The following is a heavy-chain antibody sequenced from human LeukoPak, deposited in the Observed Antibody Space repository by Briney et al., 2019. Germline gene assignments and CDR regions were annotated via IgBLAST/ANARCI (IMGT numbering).Heavy chain of an antibody. V-gene: IGHV3-74*01. CDR3: ARGKLYGSGSSGFFDY. CDR2: INNDGSST. Sequence: GGSLRLSCAASGFTFSSYWMHWVRQAPGKGLVWVSRINNDGSSTSYADSVKGRFTISRDNAKNSLYLQMNSLRAEDTAVYYCARGKLYGSGSSGFFDYWGQGTLVTVSS. D-gene: IGHD3-10*01. CDR1: GFTFSSYW. J-gene: IGHJ4*02.